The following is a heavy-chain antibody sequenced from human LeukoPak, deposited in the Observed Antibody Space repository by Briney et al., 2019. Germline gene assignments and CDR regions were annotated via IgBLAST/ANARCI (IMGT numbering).Heavy chain of an antibody. J-gene: IGHJ4*02. V-gene: IGHV3-23*01. CDR3: AKGSRMSTSCPNDY. CDR1: GFTFSSYA. D-gene: IGHD2-2*01. CDR2: ISGSGGST. Sequence: GRSLRLSCAASGFTFSSYAMSWVRQAPGKGLEWVSAISGSGGSTYYADSVKGRFTISRDNSKSTLYLQMNSLRAEDTAVYYCAKGSRMSTSCPNDYWGQGTLVTVSS.